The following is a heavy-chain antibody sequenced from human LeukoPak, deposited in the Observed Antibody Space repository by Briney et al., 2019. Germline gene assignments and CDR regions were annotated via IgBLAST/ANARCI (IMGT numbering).Heavy chain of an antibody. Sequence: GGSLRLSCAASGFTFNTYVMTWVRQAPGKGLEWVSGISGSGASTYYADSVKGRFIISRDNSRNTLYLQMNSLRADDTAVYYCAKDRDRGSYLTRPNWFDPWGQGTLVTVSS. J-gene: IGHJ5*02. CDR1: GFTFNTYV. D-gene: IGHD3-10*01. CDR2: ISGSGAST. V-gene: IGHV3-23*01. CDR3: AKDRDRGSYLTRPNWFDP.